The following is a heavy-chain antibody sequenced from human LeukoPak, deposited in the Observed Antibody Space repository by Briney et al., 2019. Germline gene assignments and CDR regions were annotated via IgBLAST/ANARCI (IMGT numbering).Heavy chain of an antibody. CDR3: ARDVPTMVRGNNWFDP. Sequence: PGRSLRLSCAASGFTFSSYAMHWVRQAPGKGLEWVAVISYDGSNKYYADSVKGRFTISRDNSKNTLYLQMNSLRAEDTAVYYCARDVPTMVRGNNWFDPWRQGTLVTVSS. CDR1: GFTFSSYA. J-gene: IGHJ5*02. CDR2: ISYDGSNK. V-gene: IGHV3-30*01. D-gene: IGHD3-10*01.